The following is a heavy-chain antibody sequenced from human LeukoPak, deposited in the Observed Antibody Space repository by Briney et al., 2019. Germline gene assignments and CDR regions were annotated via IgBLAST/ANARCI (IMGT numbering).Heavy chain of an antibody. CDR1: EFTFGDYA. CDR2: ISWNSDSI. D-gene: IGHD4-17*01. V-gene: IGHV3-9*01. Sequence: PGGSLRLSCAASEFTFGDYAMHWVRQAPGKGLEWVGGISWNSDSIGYADSLKGRFTISRDNAKSSVYLEMNSLRAEDTALYYCAKDIRGGDQSYWYFDLWGRGTLVTVSS. J-gene: IGHJ2*01. CDR3: AKDIRGGDQSYWYFDL.